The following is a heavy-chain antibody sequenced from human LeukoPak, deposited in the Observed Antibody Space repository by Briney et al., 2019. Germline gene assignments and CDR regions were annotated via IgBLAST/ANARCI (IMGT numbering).Heavy chain of an antibody. D-gene: IGHD3-22*01. CDR2: ISGSGGST. CDR1: GFTLSSYA. CDR3: ATGYRPYYYDSSAGIDAFDI. V-gene: IGHV3-23*01. J-gene: IGHJ3*02. Sequence: GGSLRLACAAYGFTLSSYAVGWARQAPRRGLGWVSAISGSGGSTTYAPSVKGRFTISRDNFKNTLYLQMNSLRAEDTTVYYCATGYRPYYYDSSAGIDAFDICGQGTRVIVSS.